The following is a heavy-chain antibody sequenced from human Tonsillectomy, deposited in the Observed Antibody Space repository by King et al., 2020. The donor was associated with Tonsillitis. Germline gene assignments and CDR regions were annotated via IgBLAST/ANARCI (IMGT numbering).Heavy chain of an antibody. CDR1: GFTFSSYS. Sequence: VQLVESGGGLVQPGGSLRLSCAASGFTFSSYSMNWVRQAPGKGLEWVSYISSSSRTIYYADSVKGRFTISRDNAKNSLYLQMNSLRAEDTAVYYCARDRTYYYVSGSYYYFDYWGQGTLVTVSS. V-gene: IGHV3-48*01. J-gene: IGHJ4*02. CDR2: ISSSSRTI. CDR3: ARDRTYYYVSGSYYYFDY. D-gene: IGHD3-10*01.